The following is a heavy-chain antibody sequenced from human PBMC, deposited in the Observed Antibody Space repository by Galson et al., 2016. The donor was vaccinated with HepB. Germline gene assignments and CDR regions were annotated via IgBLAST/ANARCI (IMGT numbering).Heavy chain of an antibody. D-gene: IGHD6-19*01. CDR1: GFSFQNYA. CDR2: ISWDAGTT. J-gene: IGHJ4*02. Sequence: SLRLSCAASGFSFQNYAMHWVRQAPGKGLEWVSLISWDAGTTYYVDSVKGRFTISRDSTKNSLYLQMNSLRPEDTAIYYCVKVGSAIAVTGCFDNSGQGTLVTVSS. V-gene: IGHV3-43D*03. CDR3: VKVGSAIAVTGCFDN.